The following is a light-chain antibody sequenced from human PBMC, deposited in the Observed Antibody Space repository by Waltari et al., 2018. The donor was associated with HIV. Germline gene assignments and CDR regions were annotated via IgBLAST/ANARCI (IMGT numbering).Light chain of an antibody. Sequence: SVLTQPPSSSGTPAQRVPISCSGRNPNIRSHTVNWYQQLPGPAPKLLIYTNKQRPAGVPDLFSGSKSGTSASLAISRLQSEDEADYYCAAWDDSLNGVVFGGGTRLTVL. CDR3: AAWDDSLNGVV. V-gene: IGLV1-44*01. CDR2: TNK. J-gene: IGLJ3*02. CDR1: NPNIRSHT.